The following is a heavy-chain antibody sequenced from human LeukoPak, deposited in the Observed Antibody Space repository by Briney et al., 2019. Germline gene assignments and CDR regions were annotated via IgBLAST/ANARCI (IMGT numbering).Heavy chain of an antibody. CDR1: GFTFSSYG. CDR2: ISSSGSTI. Sequence: PGGSLRLSCAASGFTFSSYGMTWVRQAPGKGLEWVSYISSSGSTIYYADSVKGRFTISRDNAKNSLYLQMNSLRAEDTAVYYCARDPGIAAPDADYWGQGTLVTVSS. D-gene: IGHD6-13*01. V-gene: IGHV3-48*04. J-gene: IGHJ4*02. CDR3: ARDPGIAAPDADY.